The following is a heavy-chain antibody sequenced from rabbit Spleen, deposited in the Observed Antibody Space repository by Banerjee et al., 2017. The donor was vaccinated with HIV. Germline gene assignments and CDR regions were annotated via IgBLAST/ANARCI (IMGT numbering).Heavy chain of an antibody. CDR3: ARDLDGVIGWNFGW. CDR1: GFSFSSSYY. Sequence: QSLEESGGGLVKPGASLTLTCTASGFSFSSSYYMCWVRQAPGKGLEWIGCIYGGSGSSDDARWEKGRFTITNTSSTTVTLQMTSLTVADAASFFWARDLDGVIGWNFGWWGQGTLVTVS. CDR2: IYGGSGSS. J-gene: IGHJ6*01. D-gene: IGHD4-1*01. V-gene: IGHV1S40*01.